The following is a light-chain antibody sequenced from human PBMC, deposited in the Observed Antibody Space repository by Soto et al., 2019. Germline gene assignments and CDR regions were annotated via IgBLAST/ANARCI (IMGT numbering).Light chain of an antibody. CDR3: QQRSNWIT. V-gene: IGKV3-11*01. J-gene: IGKJ5*01. CDR2: DAS. CDR1: QSVSGY. Sequence: EIVLTQSPATLSLSPGESATLSCRASQSVSGYLAWYQHKPGQAPRLLIYDASNRASGIPARFSGSGSETDFTLTISSLEPEDFAVYYCQQRSNWITFGQGTRLEIK.